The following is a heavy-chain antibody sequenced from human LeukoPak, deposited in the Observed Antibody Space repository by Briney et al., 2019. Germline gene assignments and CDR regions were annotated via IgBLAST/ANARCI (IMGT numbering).Heavy chain of an antibody. V-gene: IGHV3-21*01. Sequence: GGSLRLSCSASGFTFSSYSMNWVRQAPGKGLEWVSSISSSSSYIYYADSVKGRFTISRDNAKNSLFLQMNSLRAEDTAVYYCARLPAYCSSTSCYYDYWGQGTLVTVSS. CDR3: ARLPAYCSSTSCYYDY. CDR1: GFTFSSYS. CDR2: ISSSSSYI. J-gene: IGHJ4*02. D-gene: IGHD2-2*01.